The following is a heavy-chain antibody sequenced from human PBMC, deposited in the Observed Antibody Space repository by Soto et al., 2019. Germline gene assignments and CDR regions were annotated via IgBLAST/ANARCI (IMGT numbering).Heavy chain of an antibody. CDR2: ITWNSGSI. CDR3: AKGVSGGVTTRFHY. J-gene: IGHJ4*02. Sequence: EVQLVESGGGLVQPGRSLRLSCAASGFTFDDYAMHWVRQAPGKGLEWVSGITWNSGSIGYADSVKGRFTISRDNAKNSLYLQMNSLRAEDTALYYCAKGVSGGVTTRFHYWGQGTLVTVSS. V-gene: IGHV3-9*01. D-gene: IGHD3-16*01. CDR1: GFTFDDYA.